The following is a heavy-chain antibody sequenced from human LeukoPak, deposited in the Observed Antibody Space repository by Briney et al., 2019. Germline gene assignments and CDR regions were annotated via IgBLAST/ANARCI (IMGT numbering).Heavy chain of an antibody. J-gene: IGHJ4*02. CDR2: IYYSGST. V-gene: IGHV4-39*01. CDR1: GGSISSSSYY. CDR3: SRSSSFDY. Sequence: SETLSLTCTVSGGSISSSSYYWGWIRQPPGKGLEWIGSIYYSGSTYYNPSLKSRVTMSVDTSKNQFSLKLSAVTAADTAVYYCSRSSSFDYWGQGTLVTVSS.